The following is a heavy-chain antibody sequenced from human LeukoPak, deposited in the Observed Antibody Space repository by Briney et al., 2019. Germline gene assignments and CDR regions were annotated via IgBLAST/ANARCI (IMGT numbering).Heavy chain of an antibody. D-gene: IGHD3-3*01. CDR3: ARDPGYDFWSGYLDY. Sequence: GGSLRLSCAASGFTFSDYYMSWIRQAPGKGLEWVSYISSSSSTIYYADSVKGRFTISRDNAKNSLYLQMNSLRAEDTAVYYCARDPGYDFWSGYLDYWGQGTLVTVSS. V-gene: IGHV3-11*04. J-gene: IGHJ4*02. CDR2: ISSSSSTI. CDR1: GFTFSDYY.